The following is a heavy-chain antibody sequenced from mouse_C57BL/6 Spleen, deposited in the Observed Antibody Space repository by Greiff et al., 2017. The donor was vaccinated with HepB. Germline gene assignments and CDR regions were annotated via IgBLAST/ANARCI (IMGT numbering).Heavy chain of an antibody. Sequence: QVHVKQPGAELVKPGASVKMSCKASGYTFTSYWITWVKQRPGQGLEWIGDIYPGSGSTNYNEKFKSKATLTVDTSSSTAYMQLSSLTSEDSAVYYCARVLYDGYSRFAYWGQGTLVTVSA. CDR1: GYTFTSYW. V-gene: IGHV1-55*01. J-gene: IGHJ3*01. CDR2: IYPGSGST. D-gene: IGHD2-3*01. CDR3: ARVLYDGYSRFAY.